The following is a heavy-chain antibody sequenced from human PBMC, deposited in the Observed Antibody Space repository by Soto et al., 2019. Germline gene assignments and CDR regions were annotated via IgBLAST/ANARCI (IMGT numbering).Heavy chain of an antibody. D-gene: IGHD3-10*01. Sequence: TLSLTCTVSGGSISGYYWTWIRQRPGKGLEWIGYIYYSGSTYYNPSLKSRVTISVDTSKNQFSLKLSSVTAADTAVYYCAREFYRGRLEYWGQGTLVTGSS. J-gene: IGHJ4*02. CDR1: GGSISGYY. CDR3: AREFYRGRLEY. CDR2: IYYSGST. V-gene: IGHV4-31*03.